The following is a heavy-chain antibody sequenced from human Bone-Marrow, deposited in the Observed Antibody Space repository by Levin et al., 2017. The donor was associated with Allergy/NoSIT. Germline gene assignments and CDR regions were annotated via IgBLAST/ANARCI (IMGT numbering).Heavy chain of an antibody. CDR3: TNDYSGYDLFDF. CDR2: SKSETAGGTI. CDR1: GFTFSNAW. D-gene: IGHD5-12*01. Sequence: GESLKISCAASGFTFSNAWMSWVRQAPGKGLEWVGRSKSETAGGTIDYAAPVKGRFTISRDDSKNMLYLQMNSLKTEDTAVYYCTNDYSGYDLFDFWGQGTLVTVSS. V-gene: IGHV3-15*05. J-gene: IGHJ4*02.